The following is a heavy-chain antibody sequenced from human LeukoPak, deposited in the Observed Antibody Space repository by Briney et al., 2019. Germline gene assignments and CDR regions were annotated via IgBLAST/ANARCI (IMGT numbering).Heavy chain of an antibody. J-gene: IGHJ4*02. CDR2: IYTSGST. CDR3: ARENSGNYREFDY. CDR1: GGSISGYY. V-gene: IGHV4-4*07. D-gene: IGHD1-26*01. Sequence: SETLSLTCPVSGGSISGYYWSWSRQPPGKGLEGIGGIYTSGSTNYNPSPKSRVSMSVDTSKNQFSLKLSSVSAADTAVFYCARENSGNYREFDYWGQGTLVTVSS.